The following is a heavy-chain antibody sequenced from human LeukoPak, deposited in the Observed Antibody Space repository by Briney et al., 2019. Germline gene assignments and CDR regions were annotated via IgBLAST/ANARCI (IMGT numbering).Heavy chain of an antibody. CDR3: ARERKRWLQKYFDY. J-gene: IGHJ4*02. Sequence: ASVKVSCKASGYTFTGYYMHWVRQAPGQGLEWMGWINPNSGGTNYAQKFQGRVIMTRDTSISTAYMELSRLRSDDTAVYYCARERKRWLQKYFDYWGQGTLVTVSS. CDR1: GYTFTGYY. V-gene: IGHV1-2*02. D-gene: IGHD5-24*01. CDR2: INPNSGGT.